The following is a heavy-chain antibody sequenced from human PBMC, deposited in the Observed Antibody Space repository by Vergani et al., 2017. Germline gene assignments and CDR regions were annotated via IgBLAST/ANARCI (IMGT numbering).Heavy chain of an antibody. CDR2: INHSGST. J-gene: IGHJ6*02. CDR1: GGSFSGYY. Sequence: QVQLQQWGAGLLKPSETLSLTCAVYGGSFSGYYWSWIRQPPGKGLEWIGEINHSGSTNYNPSLKSRVTISVDTSKNQFSLKLSSVTAADTAVYYCARVRGYIYYYGMDVWGQGTTVTVSS. CDR3: ARVRGYIYYYGMDV. D-gene: IGHD5-18*01. V-gene: IGHV4-34*01.